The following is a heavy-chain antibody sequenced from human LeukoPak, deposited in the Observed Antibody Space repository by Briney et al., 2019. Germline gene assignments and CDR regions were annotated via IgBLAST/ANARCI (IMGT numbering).Heavy chain of an antibody. J-gene: IGHJ4*02. V-gene: IGHV4-34*01. CDR3: ARAHYFDY. CDR2: INHSGST. Sequence: SETLSLTCTVSGGSISSYYWSWIRQPPGKGLEWIGEINHSGSTNYNPSLKSRVTISVDTPKNQFSLKLSSVTAADTAVYYCARAHYFDYWGQGTLVTVSS. CDR1: GGSISSYY.